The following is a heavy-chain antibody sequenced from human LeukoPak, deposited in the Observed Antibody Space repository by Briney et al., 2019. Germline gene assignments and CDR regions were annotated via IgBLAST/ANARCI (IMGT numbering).Heavy chain of an antibody. Sequence: GESLKISCKGSGYSFTSYWIGWVRQMPGKGLEWMGIIYPGDSDTRYSPSFQGQVTISADKSISTAYLQWSSLKASDTAMYYRARQNTYYDILTGSLNYFDYWGQGTLVTVSS. J-gene: IGHJ4*02. CDR3: ARQNTYYDILTGSLNYFDY. D-gene: IGHD3-9*01. CDR2: IYPGDSDT. V-gene: IGHV5-51*01. CDR1: GYSFTSYW.